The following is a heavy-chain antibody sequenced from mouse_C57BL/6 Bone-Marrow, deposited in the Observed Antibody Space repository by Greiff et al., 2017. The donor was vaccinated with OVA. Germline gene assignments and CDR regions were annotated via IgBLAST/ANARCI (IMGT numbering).Heavy chain of an antibody. CDR2: IYPGDGDT. CDR1: GYAFSSSW. J-gene: IGHJ4*01. V-gene: IGHV1-82*01. D-gene: IGHD2-1*01. CDR3: ARHYGNYYAMDY. Sequence: VKLMESGPELVKPGASVKISCKASGYAFSSSWMNWVKQRPGKGLEWIGRIYPGDGDTNYNGKFKGKATLTADKSSSPAYMQLSSLTSEDSAVYFCARHYGNYYAMDYWGQGTSVTVSS.